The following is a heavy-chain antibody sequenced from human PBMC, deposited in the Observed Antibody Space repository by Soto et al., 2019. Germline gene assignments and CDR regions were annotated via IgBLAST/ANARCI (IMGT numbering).Heavy chain of an antibody. V-gene: IGHV1-3*01. CDR3: ARRYKSAGWLEP. CDR1: GYTFATYA. J-gene: IGHJ5*02. D-gene: IGHD1-20*01. CDR2: INPATGNT. Sequence: QVQLVQSGAEVKKPGASVKVSCKASGYTFATYAIHWVRQAPGAGLEWMGWINPATGNTEYSEKFQDRVTLTRDTSATTAYMELRGLRFEDTAVYYCARRYKSAGWLEPWGQGTLVTVSS.